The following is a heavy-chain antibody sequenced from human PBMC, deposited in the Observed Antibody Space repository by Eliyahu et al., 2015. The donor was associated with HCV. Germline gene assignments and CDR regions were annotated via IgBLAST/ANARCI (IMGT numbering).Heavy chain of an antibody. Sequence: EVQLVESGGGLVQPGGSLRLSCAASGFTFSSYEMDWVRQAPGKGLEWVSYISSSGSTIYYADSVKGRLTISRDNAKNSLYLQMNSLRAEDTAVYYCARANYDILTGYWRAGAFDIWGQGTMVTVSS. V-gene: IGHV3-48*03. CDR3: ARANYDILTGYWRAGAFDI. CDR2: ISSSGSTI. D-gene: IGHD3-9*01. J-gene: IGHJ3*02. CDR1: GFTFSSYE.